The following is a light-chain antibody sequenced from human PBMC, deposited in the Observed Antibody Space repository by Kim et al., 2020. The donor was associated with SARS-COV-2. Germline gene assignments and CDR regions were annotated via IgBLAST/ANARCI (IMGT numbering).Light chain of an antibody. V-gene: IGLV3-1*01. Sequence: SYELTQPPSVSVSPGQTASITCSGDKLGDKYAWWYQQKPGQSPVLVIYQDSKRPSGIPERFSGSNSGNTATLTISGTQAMDEADYYCQAWDSSTKGVFGGGTQLTVL. CDR1: KLGDKY. CDR2: QDS. J-gene: IGLJ2*01. CDR3: QAWDSSTKGV.